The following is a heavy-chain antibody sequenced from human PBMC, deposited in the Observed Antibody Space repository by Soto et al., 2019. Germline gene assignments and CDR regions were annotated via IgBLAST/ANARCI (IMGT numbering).Heavy chain of an antibody. CDR1: CGSIRIYS. CDR2: IYYSGST. Sequence: PKTLSLTCHGSCGSIRIYSWSWIRQPPGKGLEWIGYIYYSGSTNYNPSLKSRVTMSVDTSKNQFSLKLSSVTAADTAVYYCATSSSWYFFDYWGQGTRVTVS. V-gene: IGHV4-59*01. J-gene: IGHJ4*02. D-gene: IGHD6-13*01. CDR3: ATSSSWYFFDY.